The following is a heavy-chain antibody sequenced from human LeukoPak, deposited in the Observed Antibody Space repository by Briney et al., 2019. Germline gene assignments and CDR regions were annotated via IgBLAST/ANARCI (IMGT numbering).Heavy chain of an antibody. V-gene: IGHV3-23*01. Sequence: GGSLRLSCAASGFSFSNYLMHWVRQAPGKGLEWVSAISGGGGTTYYADSVKGRFTISRDNSKNTLFLQMNSLRAEDTAVYYCAKDREGLSSGYDLEYFDYWGQGTLVTVSS. D-gene: IGHD5-12*01. CDR3: AKDREGLSSGYDLEYFDY. CDR1: GFSFSNYL. CDR2: ISGGGGTT. J-gene: IGHJ4*02.